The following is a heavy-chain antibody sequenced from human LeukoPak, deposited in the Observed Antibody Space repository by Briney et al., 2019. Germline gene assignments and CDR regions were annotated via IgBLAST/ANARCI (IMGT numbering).Heavy chain of an antibody. J-gene: IGHJ4*02. CDR2: VHASGST. CDR1: GDSISSYY. V-gene: IGHV4-4*07. CDR3: ARVGSGWYFDD. Sequence: SETLSPTCTVSGDSISSYYWSWIRQPAGKGLQWIGRVHASGSTHYNPSLQSRVTISADMSTNQLSLTLTSVTAADTAVYYCARVGSGWYFDDWGQGTLVTVSS. D-gene: IGHD6-19*01.